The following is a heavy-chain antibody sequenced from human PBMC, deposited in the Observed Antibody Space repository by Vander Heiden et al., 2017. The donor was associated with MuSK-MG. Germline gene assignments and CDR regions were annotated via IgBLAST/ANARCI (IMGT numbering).Heavy chain of an antibody. CDR3: AKDPFTAPTYTVVRPGWYFEL. J-gene: IGHJ2*01. Sequence: EWVSAISGSGGSTYYADSVKGRFTISRDNSKNTLYLQMNSLRAEDTAVYYCAKDPFTAPTYTVVRPGWYFELWGRGTLVTVSS. D-gene: IGHD2-15*01. CDR2: ISGSGGST. V-gene: IGHV3-23*01.